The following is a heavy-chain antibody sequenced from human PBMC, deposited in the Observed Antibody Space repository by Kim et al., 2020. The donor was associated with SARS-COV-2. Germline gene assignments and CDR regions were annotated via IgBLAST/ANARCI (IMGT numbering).Heavy chain of an antibody. CDR2: IKSKTDGGTT. V-gene: IGHV3-15*01. D-gene: IGHD3-10*01. CDR3: TTEGGYGSGIYPDY. Sequence: GGSLRLSCAASGFTFSNAWMSWVRQAPGKGLEWVGRIKSKTDGGTTDYAAPVKGRFTISRDDSKNTLYLQMNSLKTEDTAVYYCTTEGGYGSGIYPDYWGQGTLVTVSS. CDR1: GFTFSNAW. J-gene: IGHJ4*02.